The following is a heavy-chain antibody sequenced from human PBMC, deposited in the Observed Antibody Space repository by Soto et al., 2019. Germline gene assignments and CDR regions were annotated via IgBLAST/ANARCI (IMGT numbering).Heavy chain of an antibody. D-gene: IGHD3-22*01. Sequence: GGSLRLSCAASGFTFRNYGMNWFRQAPGKGLEWVSYIGIGSSTKYYADSVKGRFTISRDNAKNSLYLQMNSLRAEDTAVYYCARDQLYYNDISGRPLNAFDFRGQGTMVTGSS. J-gene: IGHJ3*01. CDR3: ARDQLYYNDISGRPLNAFDF. CDR2: IGIGSSTK. CDR1: GFTFRNYG. V-gene: IGHV3-48*01.